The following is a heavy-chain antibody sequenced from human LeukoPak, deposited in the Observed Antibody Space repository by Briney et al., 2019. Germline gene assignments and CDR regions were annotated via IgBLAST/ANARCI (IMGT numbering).Heavy chain of an antibody. J-gene: IGHJ4*02. CDR2: VYISGST. D-gene: IGHD3-10*01. Sequence: SQTLSLTCTVSGDSISSANYYWNWIRQPAGKGLEWIGRVYISGSTNYNPSLKSRLTISIDPSKNQFSLKLSSVTAADTAVYYCASSKIEYYYGSGTFGYWGQGILVTVSS. CDR1: GDSISSANYY. CDR3: ASSKIEYYYGSGTFGY. V-gene: IGHV4-61*02.